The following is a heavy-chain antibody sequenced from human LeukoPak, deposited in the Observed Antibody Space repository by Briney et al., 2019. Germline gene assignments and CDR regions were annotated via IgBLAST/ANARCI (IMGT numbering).Heavy chain of an antibody. V-gene: IGHV4-59*08. CDR2: IYYSGST. Sequence: PSETLSLTYTVSGGSISSYYWSWIRQPPGKGLEGIGYIYYSGSTNYNPSLKSRVTISVDTSKNQFSLKLSSVTAADTAVYYCARPCLSTVTLDYWGQGTLVTVSS. CDR1: GGSISSYY. J-gene: IGHJ4*02. D-gene: IGHD4-11*01. CDR3: ARPCLSTVTLDY.